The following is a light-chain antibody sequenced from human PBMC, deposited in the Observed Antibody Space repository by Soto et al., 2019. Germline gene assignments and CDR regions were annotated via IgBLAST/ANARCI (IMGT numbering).Light chain of an antibody. V-gene: IGLV1-51*01. Sequence: QSVLTQPPSVSAAPGQKVTISCSGSSSNIGNNYVSWYQQLPGTAPKLLIYDNNKRPSGIPDRFSGSKSGTSATLDITGLQTGDEADYYCGTWDSSLSANWVFGGGTKLTVL. CDR2: DNN. CDR3: GTWDSSLSANWV. J-gene: IGLJ3*02. CDR1: SSNIGNNY.